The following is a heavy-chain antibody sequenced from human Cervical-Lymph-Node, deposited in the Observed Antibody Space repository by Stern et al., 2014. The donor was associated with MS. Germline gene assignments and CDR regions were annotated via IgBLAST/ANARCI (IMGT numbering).Heavy chain of an antibody. Sequence: VQLVESGAEVTKPGSSAKVSCKASGGTFSKFPSSWVRQAPGQGLEWMGGIFPVVGTPTYAQEFRGRVTIPADVSTSTVYMELSSLRSDDTAVYYCALSSETSDRWYSLGYDLWGQGTLVTVSS. CDR2: IFPVVGTP. D-gene: IGHD6-13*01. J-gene: IGHJ5*02. CDR1: GGTFSKFP. CDR3: ALSSETSDRWYSLGYDL. V-gene: IGHV1-69*01.